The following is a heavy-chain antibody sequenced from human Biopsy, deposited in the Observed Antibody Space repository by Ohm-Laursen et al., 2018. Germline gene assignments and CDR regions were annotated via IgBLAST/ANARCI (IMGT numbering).Heavy chain of an antibody. CDR1: GYTFTRYY. CDR3: ARDWNSGWRLPGMVNYYYNGMDV. J-gene: IGHJ6*02. V-gene: IGHV1-46*01. Sequence: SSVKVSCRASGYTFTRYYMHWVRQAPGQGLEWMGIINPSGGSTSNTQKFQGRVTMTRDTSTSTVYMELSSLRSEDTAVYYCARDWNSGWRLPGMVNYYYNGMDVWGQGTTVTVSS. D-gene: IGHD5-18*01. CDR2: INPSGGST.